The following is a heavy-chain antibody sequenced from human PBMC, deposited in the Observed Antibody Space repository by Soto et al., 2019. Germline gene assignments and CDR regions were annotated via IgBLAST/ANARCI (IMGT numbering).Heavy chain of an antibody. J-gene: IGHJ4*02. CDR1: GYTFTSYG. CDR3: ARYLYDILTGFFDY. Sequence: ASVKVSCKASGYTFTSYGISWVRQAPGQGLEWMGWISAYNGNTNYAQKLRGRVTMTTDTSTSTAYMELRSLRSDDTAVYYCARYLYDILTGFFDYWGQGTLVTVSS. D-gene: IGHD3-9*01. V-gene: IGHV1-18*01. CDR2: ISAYNGNT.